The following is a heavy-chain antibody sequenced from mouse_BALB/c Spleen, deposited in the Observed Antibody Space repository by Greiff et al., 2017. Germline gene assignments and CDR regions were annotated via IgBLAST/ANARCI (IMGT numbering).Heavy chain of an antibody. CDR2: ISYSGST. Sequence: EVMLVESGPGLVKPSQSLSLTCTVTGYSITSYYAWNWIRQFPGNKLEWMGYISYSGSTSYNPSLKSRISITRDTSTNQFFLQLHSVTTEDTATDYCGGRYGNYEDYLDYWGQGTTLTVSS. V-gene: IGHV3-2*02. CDR1: GYSITSYYA. D-gene: IGHD2-10*02. J-gene: IGHJ2*01. CDR3: GGRYGNYEDYLDY.